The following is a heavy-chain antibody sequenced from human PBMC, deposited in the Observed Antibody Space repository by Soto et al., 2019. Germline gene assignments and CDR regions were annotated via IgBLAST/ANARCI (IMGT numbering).Heavy chain of an antibody. J-gene: IGHJ4*02. D-gene: IGHD2-21*01. CDR3: ASVVVVTRGLDY. CDR2: IWYDGSNK. Sequence: GGSLRLSCAASGFTFSNYGMHWVRQAPGKGLEWVASIWYDGSNKYYADSVKGRFTISRDNSKNALYLQMNSLRAEDRAVYYCASVVVVTRGLDYWGQGTLVTVSS. V-gene: IGHV3-33*01. CDR1: GFTFSNYG.